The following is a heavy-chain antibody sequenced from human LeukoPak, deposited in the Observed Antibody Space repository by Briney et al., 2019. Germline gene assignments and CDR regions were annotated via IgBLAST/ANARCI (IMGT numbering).Heavy chain of an antibody. Sequence: ASVKVSCKDSGYTFTGYYMHWVRQAPGQGLEWMGWINPNSGVTYYAQKFQGRVSMTRDTSISTAYMEVSRLRSDDSALYYCARLSTPNLYYFDYWGQGTLVTVSS. CDR1: GYTFTGYY. V-gene: IGHV1-2*02. CDR2: INPNSGVT. J-gene: IGHJ4*02. CDR3: ARLSTPNLYYFDY. D-gene: IGHD3-16*02.